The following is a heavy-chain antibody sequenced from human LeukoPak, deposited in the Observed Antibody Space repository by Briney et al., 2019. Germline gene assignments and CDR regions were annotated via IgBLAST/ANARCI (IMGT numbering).Heavy chain of an antibody. Sequence: GGSLRLSCAASGFTFSSYSMNWVRQAPGKGLEWVSSISSSSSYIYYADSVKGRFTISRDNAKNSLYLQMNSLRAEDTAVYYCARAAGIAVAGPSVYYYYGMDVWGQGTTVTVSS. V-gene: IGHV3-21*01. D-gene: IGHD6-19*01. J-gene: IGHJ6*02. CDR3: ARAAGIAVAGPSVYYYYGMDV. CDR2: ISSSSSYI. CDR1: GFTFSSYS.